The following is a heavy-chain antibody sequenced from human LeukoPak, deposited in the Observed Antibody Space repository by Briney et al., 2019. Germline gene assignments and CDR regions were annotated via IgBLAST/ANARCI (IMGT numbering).Heavy chain of an antibody. V-gene: IGHV3-21*01. CDR2: ISSSSSNI. D-gene: IGHD2-21*01. Sequence: GGSLRLSCAASGFTFSSYSMNWVRQAPGKGLEWVSSISSSSSNIYYADSVKGRFTISRDNANNSLYLQMNSLRAEDTAVYYCAREVENSYCGGDCYFSLWGRGTLVTVSS. J-gene: IGHJ4*02. CDR1: GFTFSSYS. CDR3: AREVENSYCGGDCYFSL.